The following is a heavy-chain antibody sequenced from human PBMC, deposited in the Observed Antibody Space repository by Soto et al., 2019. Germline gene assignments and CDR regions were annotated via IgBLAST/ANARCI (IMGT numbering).Heavy chain of an antibody. CDR1: GFNFSEAW. CDR3: RTQWLD. CDR2: IKKKTDGGTT. Sequence: GGPLRLSSGASGFNFSEAWMSWVRQAPGKGLEWVGLIKKKTDGGTTDYAAAGKGRFTIARDDSKKKLYLQMNSLKTEDTAGGECRTQWLDWGQGPLVAISS. V-gene: IGHV3-15*01. D-gene: IGHD6-19*01. J-gene: IGHJ4*02.